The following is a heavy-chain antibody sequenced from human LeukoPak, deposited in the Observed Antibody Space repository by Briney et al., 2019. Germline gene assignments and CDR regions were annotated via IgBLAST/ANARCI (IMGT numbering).Heavy chain of an antibody. CDR1: GYSFTSYW. Sequence: GESLKISCKGSGYSFTSYWIGWVRQMPGKGLEWMGIIYPGDSDTRYSPSFQGQVTISADKSISTAYLQWSSLKASDTAMYYCARLGAFPLEPMEVSVLRFLEWSTGLAFDIWGQGTMVTVSS. V-gene: IGHV5-51*01. D-gene: IGHD3-3*01. J-gene: IGHJ3*02. CDR2: IYPGDSDT. CDR3: ARLGAFPLEPMEVSVLRFLEWSTGLAFDI.